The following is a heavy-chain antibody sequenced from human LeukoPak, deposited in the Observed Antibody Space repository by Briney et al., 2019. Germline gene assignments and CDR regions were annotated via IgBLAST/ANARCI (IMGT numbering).Heavy chain of an antibody. V-gene: IGHV3-23*01. J-gene: IGHJ5*01. Sequence: PGGSLRLSCAASGFTFSNYAMSWVRQAQGEGPEWVSSISGSGAGTYYPESLKGRVTISRDNSKNMLYLLMNSLRADDTAVYFCAKSPDVVIEAIGTTFDSRGQGTLVTVS. CDR2: ISGSGAGT. CDR1: GFTFSNYA. CDR3: AKSPDVVIEAIGTTFDS. D-gene: IGHD5-12*01.